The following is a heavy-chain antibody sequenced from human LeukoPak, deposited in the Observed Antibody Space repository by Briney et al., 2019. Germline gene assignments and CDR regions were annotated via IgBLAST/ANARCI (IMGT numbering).Heavy chain of an antibody. CDR3: ARVIRASSSWYLAFDI. D-gene: IGHD6-13*01. CDR2: TYYRSKWYN. V-gene: IGHV6-1*01. Sequence: SQTLSLTCAIAGDSVSSNSAAWNGIKQSPSRGLEWLGRTYYRSKWYNDYAVSVKSRITINPDTSKNQFSLQLNSVTPEDTAVYYCARVIRASSSWYLAFDIWGQGTTVAVSS. CDR1: GDSVSSNSAA. J-gene: IGHJ3*02.